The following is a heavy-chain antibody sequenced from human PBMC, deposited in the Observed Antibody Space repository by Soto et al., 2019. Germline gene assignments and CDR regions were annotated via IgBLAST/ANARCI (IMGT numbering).Heavy chain of an antibody. J-gene: IGHJ4*02. Sequence: ASVKVSCKASGYTFTTYGITWVRQAPGQGLEYMGWISPYNGHTDFPRNLQGRVTMTTDTSTSTTYMELRSLRSDDTAVYYCTRDKTIAVAAYWGQGTLVTVSS. V-gene: IGHV1-18*01. CDR3: TRDKTIAVAAY. CDR2: ISPYNGHT. D-gene: IGHD6-19*01. CDR1: GYTFTTYG.